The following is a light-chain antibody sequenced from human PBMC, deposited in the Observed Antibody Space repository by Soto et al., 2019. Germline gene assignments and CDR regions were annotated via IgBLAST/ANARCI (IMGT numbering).Light chain of an antibody. CDR1: QSVSSN. Sequence: EIVMTQSPANLSVTPEERATLSCRASQSVSSNLAWYQQKPGQGPRLLIYGASTRATAIPARFSGSGSGTEFTLTISSLQSEDFAVYYCQQYNKWPPYTFGQGTKVEIK. V-gene: IGKV3-15*01. CDR2: GAS. CDR3: QQYNKWPPYT. J-gene: IGKJ2*01.